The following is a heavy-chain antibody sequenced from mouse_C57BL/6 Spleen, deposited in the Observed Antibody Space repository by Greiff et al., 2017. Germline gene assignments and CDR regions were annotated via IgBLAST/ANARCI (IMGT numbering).Heavy chain of an antibody. Sequence: VKLMKSDAELVKPGASVKISCKVSGYTFTDHTIHWMKQRPEQGLEWIGYIYPRDGSTKYNEKFKGKATLTADKSSSTAYMQLNSLTSEDSAVYFCARPGDYGSSWFAYWGQGTLVTVSA. CDR2: IYPRDGST. CDR1: GYTFTDHT. V-gene: IGHV1-78*01. CDR3: ARPGDYGSSWFAY. J-gene: IGHJ3*01. D-gene: IGHD1-1*01.